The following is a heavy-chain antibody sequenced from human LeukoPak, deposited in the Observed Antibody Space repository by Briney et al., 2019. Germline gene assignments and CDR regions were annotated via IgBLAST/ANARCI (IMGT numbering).Heavy chain of an antibody. V-gene: IGHV4-39*07. CDR2: INLSGST. CDR1: GGSIGSSSYY. Sequence: SETLSLTCTVSGGSIGSSSYYWGWIRQPPGKGLEWIGEINLSGSTKYNPALKSRVTISVDTSKNQFSLKLSSVTAADTAVYYCARAYDSSGYCFDAWGQGTLVTVSS. D-gene: IGHD3-22*01. J-gene: IGHJ4*02. CDR3: ARAYDSSGYCFDA.